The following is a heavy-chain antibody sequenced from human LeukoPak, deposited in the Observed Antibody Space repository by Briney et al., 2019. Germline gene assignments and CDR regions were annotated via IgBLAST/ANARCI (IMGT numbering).Heavy chain of an antibody. CDR1: GFIFSSYS. CDR3: AKDSLRERIVGSTTRGVNDY. CDR2: IRYDGRNK. J-gene: IGHJ4*02. Sequence: GGSLRLSCASSGFIFSSYSMHWVRQAPGKGLEWVVFIRYDGRNKYYADSVKGRFTISRDNSKNTLYLQMNSLRGEDTAVYYCAKDSLRERIVGSTTRGVNDYWGQGTLVTVSS. D-gene: IGHD1-26*01. V-gene: IGHV3-30*02.